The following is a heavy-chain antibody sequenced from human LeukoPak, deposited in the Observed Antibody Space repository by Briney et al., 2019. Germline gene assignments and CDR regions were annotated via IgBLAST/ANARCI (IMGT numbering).Heavy chain of an antibody. CDR3: VRGFSGVVGDH. CDR2: IKDGGIT. V-gene: IGHV4-34*01. J-gene: IGHJ4*02. CDR1: SGSFSGYY. Sequence: SETLSLTCTVYSGSFSGYYWSWIRLPPGEGLEWIGEIKDGGITNYNPSLRSRVTISKDTSNNQLSLKLHSATAADTAVYYCVRGFSGVVGDHWGQGSLVTVSS. D-gene: IGHD3-10*01.